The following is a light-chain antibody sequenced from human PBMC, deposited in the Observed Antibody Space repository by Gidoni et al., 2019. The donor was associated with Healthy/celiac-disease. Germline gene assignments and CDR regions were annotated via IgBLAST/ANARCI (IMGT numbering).Light chain of an antibody. CDR2: DAS. V-gene: IGKV3-11*01. J-gene: IGKJ1*01. CDR1: QSVSSY. Sequence: IVLTQSPATLSLSPGERATLSCRASQSVSSYLAWYQQKPGQAPRLLIYDASNRATGIPARFSGSGSGTDFTLTISSLDPEDFAVYYCQKRSNWPPQRTFXQXTKVEIK. CDR3: QKRSNWPPQRT.